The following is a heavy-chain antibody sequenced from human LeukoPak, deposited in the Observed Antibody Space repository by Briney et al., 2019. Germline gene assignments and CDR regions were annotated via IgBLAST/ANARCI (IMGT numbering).Heavy chain of an antibody. CDR2: ISAGGDYT. Sequence: GGSLRLSCAASGFTFSSYTITWVRQAPGKGLEWVSEISAGGDYTYYADSVKGRFTISRDNSKNTLYLQMNSLRAEDTAVYYCAKPIAVAGKAPDYWGQGTLVTVSS. D-gene: IGHD6-19*01. CDR3: AKPIAVAGKAPDY. V-gene: IGHV3-23*01. CDR1: GFTFSSYT. J-gene: IGHJ4*02.